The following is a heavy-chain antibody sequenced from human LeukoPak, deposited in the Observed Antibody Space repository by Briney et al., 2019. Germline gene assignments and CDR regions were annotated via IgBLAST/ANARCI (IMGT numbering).Heavy chain of an antibody. D-gene: IGHD3-22*01. CDR2: IYYSGST. CDR1: GGSISGGGYY. J-gene: IGHJ4*02. V-gene: IGHV4-31*03. Sequence: SETLSLTCTVSGGSISGGGYYWSWIRQHPGKGLEWIGYIYYSGSTYYNPSLKSRVTISVDTSKNQFSLKLSSVTAADTAVYYCARDKDDSSGYYSVGYFDYWGQGTLVTVSS. CDR3: ARDKDDSSGYYSVGYFDY.